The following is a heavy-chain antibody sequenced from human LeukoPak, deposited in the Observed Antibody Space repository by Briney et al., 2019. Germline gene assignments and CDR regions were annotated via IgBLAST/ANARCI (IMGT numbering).Heavy chain of an antibody. V-gene: IGHV4-39*07. Sequence: SETLSLTCTVSGGSISSSSYYWGWIRQPPGKGLEWIGSIYYSGSTYYNPSLKSRVTISVDTSKNQFSLKLSSVTAADTAVYYCARASYYYGSGSYQACFDYWGQGTLVTVSS. J-gene: IGHJ4*02. CDR3: ARASYYYGSGSYQACFDY. CDR2: IYYSGST. D-gene: IGHD3-10*01. CDR1: GGSISSSSYY.